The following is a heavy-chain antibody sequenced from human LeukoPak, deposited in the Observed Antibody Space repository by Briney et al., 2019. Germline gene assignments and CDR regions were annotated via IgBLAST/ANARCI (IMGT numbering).Heavy chain of an antibody. J-gene: IGHJ4*02. Sequence: GRSLRLSCVASGFTFNTYGIHWVRQAPGKGLEWVAFIQHDDSEKSYADSMKGRCTTSRDNSKKTVYLQINSLSAEDTGVYYCAREGGRIEIGEFDYWGQGTLVTVSS. V-gene: IGHV3-30*03. CDR2: IQHDDSEK. D-gene: IGHD3-10*01. CDR3: AREGGRIEIGEFDY. CDR1: GFTFNTYG.